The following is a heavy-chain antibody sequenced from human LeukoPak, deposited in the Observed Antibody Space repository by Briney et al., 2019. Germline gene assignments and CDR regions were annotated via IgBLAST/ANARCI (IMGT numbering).Heavy chain of an antibody. V-gene: IGHV4-30-2*01. Sequence: PSQTLSLTCTVSGGSISSGGYYWSWIRQPPGTGLEWIGEINHSGSTNYNPSLKSRVTISVDTSKNQFSLKLSSVTAADTAVYYCARTLGAKTRHTFDYWGQGTLVTVSS. D-gene: IGHD3-10*01. CDR1: GGSISSGGYY. J-gene: IGHJ4*02. CDR3: ARTLGAKTRHTFDY. CDR2: INHSGST.